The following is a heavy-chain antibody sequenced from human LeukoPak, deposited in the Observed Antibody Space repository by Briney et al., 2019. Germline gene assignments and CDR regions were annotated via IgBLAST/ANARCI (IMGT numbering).Heavy chain of an antibody. Sequence: GESLQISCQGSGSPFSSYWIGWVRPVPGKGLGWMGIIYPGDSDTQYSPSFQGQVTLSADKSLTTTYPQCSSLKASDTPMYLLVRLPLRWLRSPMDVWGRGTTVTVSS. D-gene: IGHD5-12*01. CDR1: GSPFSSYW. CDR3: VRLPLRWLRSPMDV. CDR2: IYPGDSDT. J-gene: IGHJ6*02. V-gene: IGHV5-51*01.